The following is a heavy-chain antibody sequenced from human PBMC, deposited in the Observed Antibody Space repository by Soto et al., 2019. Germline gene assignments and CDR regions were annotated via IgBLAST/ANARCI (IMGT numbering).Heavy chain of an antibody. D-gene: IGHD6-13*01. CDR2: INAGNGNT. J-gene: IGHJ3*02. V-gene: IGHV1-3*01. CDR3: VSKRPRGVRVAAGGYAFAI. CDR1: GYSFTSYA. Sequence: QVQLVQSGAEVKKPGASVKVSCKASGYSFTSYALHWVRQAPGQRLEWMGWINAGNGNTKYSQKFQVRVTITRDTSANTAYMELSSLRSEDTAVYYCVSKRPRGVRVAAGGYAFAIWGQGTKVSVSS.